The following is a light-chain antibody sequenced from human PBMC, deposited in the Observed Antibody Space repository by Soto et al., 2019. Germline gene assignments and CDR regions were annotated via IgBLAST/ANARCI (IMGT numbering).Light chain of an antibody. J-gene: IGKJ1*01. CDR2: AAS. CDR3: QQSYNTRA. CDR1: QGISSY. Sequence: IQLTQSPSSLSASVGDRVTITCRASQGISSYLTWYQQKPGRAPKLLICAASTLQSGVPSRFSGSGSGTDFTLTISSLQPEDFATYYCQQSYNTRAFGQATKVDIK. V-gene: IGKV1-9*01.